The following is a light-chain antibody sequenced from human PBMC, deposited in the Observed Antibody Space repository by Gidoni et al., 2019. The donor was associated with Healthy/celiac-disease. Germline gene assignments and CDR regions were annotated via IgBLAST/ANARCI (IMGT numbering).Light chain of an antibody. Sequence: DIVMTQSPLSLPVTPVEPASISCRSSQSLLHSNGYNYLYWYLQKPGQSPQLLIYLGSNRASGVPDRFSGSGSGTDFTLKISRVEAEDVGVYYCMQALQTITFGQGTRLEIK. CDR1: QSLLHSNGYNY. CDR3: MQALQTIT. CDR2: LGS. J-gene: IGKJ5*01. V-gene: IGKV2-28*01.